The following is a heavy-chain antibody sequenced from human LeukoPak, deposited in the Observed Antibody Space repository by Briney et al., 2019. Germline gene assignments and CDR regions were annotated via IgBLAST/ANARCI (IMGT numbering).Heavy chain of an antibody. Sequence: PGGSLRLSCAASGFTFSSYGMHWVRQAAGKGLEWVAVISYDGSNKYYADSVKGRFTISRDNSKNTLYLQMNGLRAEDTAVYYCAKELTIAAAHRFDYWGQGTLVTVSS. CDR3: AKELTIAAAHRFDY. D-gene: IGHD6-13*01. CDR2: ISYDGSNK. V-gene: IGHV3-30*18. J-gene: IGHJ4*02. CDR1: GFTFSSYG.